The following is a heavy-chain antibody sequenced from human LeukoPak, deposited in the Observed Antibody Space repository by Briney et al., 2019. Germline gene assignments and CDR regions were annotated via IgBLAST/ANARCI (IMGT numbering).Heavy chain of an antibody. CDR3: AELGITMIGGV. Sequence: GGSLRLSCGASGFTFRTYTMAWVRQAPGKGLEWVASIDATSMYISYAASMKGRFTISRDNAKNSLYLQMNSLRAEDTAVYYCAELGITMIGGVWGKGTTVTISS. J-gene: IGHJ6*04. CDR1: GFTFRTYT. CDR2: IDATSMYI. D-gene: IGHD3-10*02. V-gene: IGHV3-21*01.